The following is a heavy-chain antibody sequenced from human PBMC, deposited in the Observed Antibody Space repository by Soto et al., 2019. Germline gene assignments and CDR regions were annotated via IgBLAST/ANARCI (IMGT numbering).Heavy chain of an antibody. J-gene: IGHJ6*02. CDR3: TTVGSGYSYGHDLGYGMDV. CDR1: GFTFSNAW. D-gene: IGHD5-18*01. V-gene: IGHV3-15*01. CDR2: IKSKTDGGTT. Sequence: GGSLRLSCAASGFTFSNAWMSWVRQAPGKGLEWVGRIKSKTDGGTTDYAAPVKGRFTISRDDSKNTLYLQMNSLKTEDTAVYYCTTVGSGYSYGHDLGYGMDVWGQGTTVTVSS.